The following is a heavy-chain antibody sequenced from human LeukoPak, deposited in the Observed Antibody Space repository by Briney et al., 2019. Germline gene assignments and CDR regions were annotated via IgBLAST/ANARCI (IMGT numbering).Heavy chain of an antibody. J-gene: IGHJ5*02. CDR2: IYYSGST. Sequence: SETLSLTCTVSGGSIGSYYWSWIRQPPGKGLEWIGYIYYSGSTNYNPSLKSRVTISVDTSKNQFSLKLSSVTAADTAVYYCARGGDSSSWYLDSWFDPWGQGTLVTVSS. D-gene: IGHD6-13*01. CDR3: ARGGDSSSWYLDSWFDP. CDR1: GGSIGSYY. V-gene: IGHV4-59*01.